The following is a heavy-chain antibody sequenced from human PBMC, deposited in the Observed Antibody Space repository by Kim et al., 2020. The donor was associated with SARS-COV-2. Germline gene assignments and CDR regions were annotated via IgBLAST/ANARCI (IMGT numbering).Heavy chain of an antibody. D-gene: IGHD3-10*01. Sequence: GGSLRLSCAASGFSFSSYGMHWVRQAPGKGLEWVAVISYDGSSNFYADSVKGRFTISRDNSENTLHLQINSLRPADTAIYYCVRDMAYASGRYYNFEFWGQGILVAVSS. CDR2: ISYDGSSN. J-gene: IGHJ4*02. V-gene: IGHV3-30*03. CDR3: VRDMAYASGRYYNFEF. CDR1: GFSFSSYG.